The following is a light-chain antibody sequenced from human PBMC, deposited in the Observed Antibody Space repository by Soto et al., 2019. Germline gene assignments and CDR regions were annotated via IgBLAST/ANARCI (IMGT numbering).Light chain of an antibody. CDR1: QSVSSD. CDR2: GAS. Sequence: EIVMTQSPATLSVSPGERATLSCSASQSVSSDLAWYQHKSGQAPRLLISGASSRATGIPDRFSGSGSGTDFTLTISRLEPEDFALYYCQHYYGTSPITFGQGTRLEI. V-gene: IGKV3-20*01. J-gene: IGKJ5*01. CDR3: QHYYGTSPIT.